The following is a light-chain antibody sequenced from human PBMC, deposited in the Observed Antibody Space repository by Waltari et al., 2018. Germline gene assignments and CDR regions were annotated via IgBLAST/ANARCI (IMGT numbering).Light chain of an antibody. CDR3: QQYYAVPPT. J-gene: IGKJ1*01. CDR1: QNVSYSSNNKNY. Sequence: DIVMTQSPDSLPVSLGERATITSKSDQNVSYSSNNKNYLAWYRQKPGQPPQLLISWASTREFGVPDRFSGSGSGTDFTLTISSLQAEDVAVYYCQQYYAVPPTFGPGTKVEIK. CDR2: WAS. V-gene: IGKV4-1*01.